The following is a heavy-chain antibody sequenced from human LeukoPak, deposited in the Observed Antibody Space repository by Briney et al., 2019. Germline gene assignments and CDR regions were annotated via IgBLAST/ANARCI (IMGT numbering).Heavy chain of an antibody. V-gene: IGHV3-30-3*01. CDR2: ISYDGSNK. Sequence: GGSLRLSCAASGFTFSSYAMHWVRQAPGKGLEWVAVISYDGSNKYYADSVKGRFTISRDNSKNTLYLQMNSLRAEDTAVYYCAGTYSSGWYDDYWGQGTLVTVSS. CDR1: GFTFSSYA. J-gene: IGHJ4*02. D-gene: IGHD6-19*01. CDR3: AGTYSSGWYDDY.